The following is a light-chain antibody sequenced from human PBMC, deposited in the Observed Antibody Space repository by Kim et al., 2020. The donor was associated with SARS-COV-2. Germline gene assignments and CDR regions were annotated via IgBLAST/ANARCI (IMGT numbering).Light chain of an antibody. CDR1: QNIRRF. CDR3: QQTYVTPVT. V-gene: IGKV1-39*01. Sequence: SASVGDRVNITCRASQNIRRFLNWYQQRPGKAPNLLIYGASSLQSGVPSRFSGDGSGTDFSLTIHNLQPEDFAIYYCQQTYVTPVTFGGGTKLEI. CDR2: GAS. J-gene: IGKJ4*01.